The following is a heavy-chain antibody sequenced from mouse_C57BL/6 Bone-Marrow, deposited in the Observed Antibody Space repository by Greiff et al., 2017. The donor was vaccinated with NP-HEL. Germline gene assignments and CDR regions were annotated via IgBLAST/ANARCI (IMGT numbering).Heavy chain of an antibody. V-gene: IGHV1-50*01. CDR1: GYTFTSYW. CDR3: AREGLYYGSSYWYFDV. Sequence: QVQLQQPGAELVKPGASVKLSCKASGYTFTSYWMQWVKQRPGQGLEWIGEIDPSDSYTNYIQQFKGKATLTVDTSSSTAYMQLSSLTSEDSAVYYCAREGLYYGSSYWYFDVWGTGTTVTVSS. D-gene: IGHD1-1*01. J-gene: IGHJ1*03. CDR2: IDPSDSYT.